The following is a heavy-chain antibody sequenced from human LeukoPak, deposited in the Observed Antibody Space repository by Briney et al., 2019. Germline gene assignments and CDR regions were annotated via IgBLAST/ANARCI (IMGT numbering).Heavy chain of an antibody. CDR2: MSYSGHT. J-gene: IGHJ6*03. CDR3: ARVLRYCSGGNCYSGGLGYMDV. V-gene: IGHV4-39*07. D-gene: IGHD2-15*01. CDR1: GDYIGRINYY. Sequence: SETLSLTCTISGDYIGRINYYWGWIRQPPGKGLEWIVSMSYSGHTYYNPSLKSRVTTSIDTSKNQLSLNLKSVTAADTAVYYCARVLRYCSGGNCYSGGLGYMDVWGKGTTVTISS.